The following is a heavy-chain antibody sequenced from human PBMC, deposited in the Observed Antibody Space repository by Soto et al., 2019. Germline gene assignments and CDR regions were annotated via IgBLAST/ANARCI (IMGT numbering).Heavy chain of an antibody. J-gene: IGHJ6*03. CDR2: IYYSGGT. Sequence: QVQLQESGPGLVKPSETLSLTCTVSGGYISSYYGSWIRQPPGRGLEWIGYIYYSGGTDYNPSLMSRVTLSTDTYKNQYPLQLSSVTAADTAVYYFAGSPLVINYYYYMDVWGKGTTVTVSS. CDR1: GGYISSYY. V-gene: IGHV4-59*01. CDR3: AGSPLVINYYYYMDV. D-gene: IGHD3-22*01.